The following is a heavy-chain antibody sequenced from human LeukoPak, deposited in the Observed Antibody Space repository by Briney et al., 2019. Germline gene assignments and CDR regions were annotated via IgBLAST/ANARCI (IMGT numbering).Heavy chain of an antibody. CDR2: INHSGST. Sequence: SETLSLTCAVYGGSFSGYYWSWIRQPPGKGLEWIGEINHSGSTNYNPSLKSRVTISVDTSKNQFSLKLSSVTAADTAVYYCARGVVVAPDSSGYQIPGLCFDYWGQGTLVTVSS. CDR1: GGSFSGYY. J-gene: IGHJ4*02. CDR3: ARGVVVAPDSSGYQIPGLCFDY. D-gene: IGHD3-22*01. V-gene: IGHV4-34*01.